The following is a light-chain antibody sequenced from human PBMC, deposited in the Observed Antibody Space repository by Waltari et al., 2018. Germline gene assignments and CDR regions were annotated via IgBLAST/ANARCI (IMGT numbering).Light chain of an antibody. V-gene: IGKV2D-29*01. Sequence: EIVVTQTPLSLSVTPGQPASISCKSSQSPLDSDGTTYLFWYLQKPGQPPQLLLYEGSNRFSGAPDRFGGSGSGTDFTLKISRVEAEDVGVYSCMQGIRLPWTFGQGTRVEIK. CDR2: EGS. CDR3: MQGIRLPWT. J-gene: IGKJ1*01. CDR1: QSPLDSDGTTY.